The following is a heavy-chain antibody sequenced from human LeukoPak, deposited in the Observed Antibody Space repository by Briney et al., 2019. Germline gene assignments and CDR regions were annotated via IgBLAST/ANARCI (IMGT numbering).Heavy chain of an antibody. J-gene: IGHJ4*02. Sequence: GGPLRLSCAASGFIFSSHWMHWLRQAPGKGLVWVSDIKGDGTYRTHADSVRGRFTISRDNAKNTLYLQINSLRVEDTAVYYCARGTIAAAGIDYWGQGSLVTVSS. CDR1: GFIFSSHW. D-gene: IGHD6-13*01. V-gene: IGHV3-74*01. CDR2: IKGDGTYR. CDR3: ARGTIAAAGIDY.